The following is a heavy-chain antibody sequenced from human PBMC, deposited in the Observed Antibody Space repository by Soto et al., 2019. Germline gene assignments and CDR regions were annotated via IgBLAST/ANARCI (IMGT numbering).Heavy chain of an antibody. CDR3: ARIPPGYSSGWYAFDI. CDR2: IDWDHDK. J-gene: IGHJ3*02. V-gene: IGHV2-70*11. D-gene: IGHD6-19*01. Sequence: GSGPTLVNPTQTLTLTCTFSGFSLSTSGMCVSWIRQPPGKTLEWLARIDWDHDKYYSTSLKTRLTISKDTSKNQVVLTMTNMDPVDTATYYCARIPPGYSSGWYAFDIWGQGTMVTVS. CDR1: GFSLSTSGMC.